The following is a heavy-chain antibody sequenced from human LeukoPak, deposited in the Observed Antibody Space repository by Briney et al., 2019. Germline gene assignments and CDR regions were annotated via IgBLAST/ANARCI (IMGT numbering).Heavy chain of an antibody. CDR1: GFTFSTYA. D-gene: IGHD2-15*01. CDR3: AKGTCSGGRCSFDY. J-gene: IGHJ4*02. Sequence: GGSLTLSCAASGFTFSTYAMTWVRQAPGKGLEWVSGISGSGDTTYYADSVKGRFTISRDNSKNTLYLQMNSLRADDTAVYYCAKGTCSGGRCSFDYWGQGTLVTVSS. CDR2: ISGSGDTT. V-gene: IGHV3-23*01.